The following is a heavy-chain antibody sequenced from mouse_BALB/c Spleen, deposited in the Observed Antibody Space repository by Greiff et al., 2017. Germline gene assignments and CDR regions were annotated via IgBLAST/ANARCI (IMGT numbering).Heavy chain of an antibody. CDR2: INPSSGYT. CDR3: ATTVVGYYYAMDY. Sequence: VQGVESGAELARPGASVKMSCKASGYTFTSYTMHWVKQRPGQGLEWIGYINPSSGYTNYNQKFKDKATLTADKSSSTAYMQLSSLTSEDSAVYYCATTVVGYYYAMDYWGQGTSVTVSS. J-gene: IGHJ4*01. V-gene: IGHV1-4*01. CDR1: GYTFTSYT. D-gene: IGHD1-1*01.